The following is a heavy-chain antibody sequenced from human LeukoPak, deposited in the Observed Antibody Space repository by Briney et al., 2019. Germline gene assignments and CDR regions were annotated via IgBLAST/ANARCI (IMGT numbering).Heavy chain of an antibody. Sequence: SETLSLTCTVSGGSISSSSYYWGWIRQPPWKGLEWIGSIYYSGSTYYNPSLKSRVTISVDTSKNQFSLRLSSVTAADTAVYYCARRTFGGVIAYWGQGTLVTVSS. J-gene: IGHJ4*02. CDR1: GGSISSSSYY. V-gene: IGHV4-39*07. CDR2: IYYSGST. CDR3: ARRTFGGVIAY. D-gene: IGHD3-16*02.